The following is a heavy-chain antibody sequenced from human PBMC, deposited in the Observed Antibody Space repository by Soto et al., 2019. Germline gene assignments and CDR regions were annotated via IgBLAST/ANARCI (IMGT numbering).Heavy chain of an antibody. J-gene: IGHJ6*02. CDR1: GGSFSGYY. Sequence: KPSETLSLTCAVYGGSFSGYYWSWIRQPPGKGLEWIGEINHSGSTNYNPSLKSRVTISVDTSKNQFSLKLSSVTAADTAVYYCARVGEAAAGRRAYYYYGMDVWGQGTTVTVSS. V-gene: IGHV4-34*01. CDR2: INHSGST. CDR3: ARVGEAAAGRRAYYYYGMDV. D-gene: IGHD6-13*01.